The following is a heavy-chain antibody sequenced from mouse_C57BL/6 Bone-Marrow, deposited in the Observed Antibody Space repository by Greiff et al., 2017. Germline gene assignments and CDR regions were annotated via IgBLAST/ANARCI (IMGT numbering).Heavy chain of an antibody. J-gene: IGHJ2*01. CDR1: GYTFTDYY. D-gene: IGHD1-1*02. CDR3: ARGWAFDY. Sequence: VMLVESGAELVRPGASVKLSCKASGYTFTDYYINWVKQRPGQGLEWIARIYPGSGNTYYNEKFKGKATLTAEKSSSTAYMQLSSLTSEDSAVYLCARGWAFDYWGQGTTLTVSS. V-gene: IGHV1-76*01. CDR2: IYPGSGNT.